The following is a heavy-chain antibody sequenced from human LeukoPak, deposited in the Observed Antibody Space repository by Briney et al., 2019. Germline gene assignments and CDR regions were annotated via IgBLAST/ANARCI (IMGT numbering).Heavy chain of an antibody. V-gene: IGHV3-74*01. CDR1: GFTFSDYW. D-gene: IGHD3-3*01. Sequence: GGSLRLSCAASGFTFSDYWMHWVRQAPGKGLVWVSRIDSDGSSTSNADSVKGRFTISRDNAKNTVYLQMNSLRAEDTAVYYCARGLTIFGVVHDAFDIWGQGTMVTVSS. CDR3: ARGLTIFGVVHDAFDI. CDR2: IDSDGSST. J-gene: IGHJ3*02.